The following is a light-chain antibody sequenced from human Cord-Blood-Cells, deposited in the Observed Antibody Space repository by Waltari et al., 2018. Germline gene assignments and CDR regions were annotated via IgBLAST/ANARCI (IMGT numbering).Light chain of an antibody. J-gene: IGLJ3*02. CDR2: KDS. Sequence: SYELTQPSSVSVSPGQTARITCSGDVLAKKYARWFQQKPGQAPVLVIYKDSERPSGIPGLCPGSSSGTTVTLTISGAQVEEEADYYCYSAADNNLVFGGGTKLTVL. V-gene: IGLV3-27*01. CDR3: YSAADNNLV. CDR1: VLAKKY.